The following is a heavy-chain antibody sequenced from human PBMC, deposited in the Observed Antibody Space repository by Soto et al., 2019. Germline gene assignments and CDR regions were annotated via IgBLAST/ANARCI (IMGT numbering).Heavy chain of an antibody. CDR3: SRDIAVGLVDY. CDR1: GYTFTSYG. D-gene: IGHD6-19*01. V-gene: IGHV1-18*01. Sequence: QVQLVQSGAAVKKPGASVKVSCKASGYTFTSYGITWVRQAPGQGLEWMGWISAYNGNTNYAQKLHGRVNMTTDKATSTAYMELRSLRSDDTAVYDWSRDIAVGLVDYGGQGTLVTVSS. CDR2: ISAYNGNT. J-gene: IGHJ4*02.